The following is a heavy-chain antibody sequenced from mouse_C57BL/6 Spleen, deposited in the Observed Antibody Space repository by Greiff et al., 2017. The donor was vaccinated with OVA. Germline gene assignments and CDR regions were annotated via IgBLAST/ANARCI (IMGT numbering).Heavy chain of an antibody. J-gene: IGHJ2*01. CDR2: ISSGGSYT. V-gene: IGHV5-6*02. CDR3: ARHYGSRGYFDY. D-gene: IGHD1-1*01. Sequence: EVMLVESGGDLVKPGGSLKLSCAASGFTFSSYGMSWVRQTPDKRLEWVATISSGGSYTYYPDSVKGRFTISRDNAKNTLYLQMSRLKSEDTAMDYCARHYGSRGYFDYWGQGTTRTVSS. CDR1: GFTFSSYG.